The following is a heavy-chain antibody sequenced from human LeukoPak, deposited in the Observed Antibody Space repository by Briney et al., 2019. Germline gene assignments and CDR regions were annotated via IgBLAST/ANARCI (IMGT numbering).Heavy chain of an antibody. CDR3: ARDGDYYGSGSYRDTPFDC. V-gene: IGHV3-7*01. Sequence: GGSLRLSCAASGFTFSSYWMSWVRQAPGKGLEWVANIKQDGSEKYYVDSVKGRFTISRDNAKNSLYLQMNSLRAEDTAVYYCARDGDYYGSGSYRDTPFDCWGQGTLVTVSS. CDR2: IKQDGSEK. D-gene: IGHD3-10*01. J-gene: IGHJ4*02. CDR1: GFTFSSYW.